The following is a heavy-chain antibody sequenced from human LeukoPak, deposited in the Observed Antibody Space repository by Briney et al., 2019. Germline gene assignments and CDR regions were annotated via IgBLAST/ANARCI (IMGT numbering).Heavy chain of an antibody. CDR3: ARGRGSASSNFDL. V-gene: IGHV1-2*02. CDR1: GYTFTGYY. Sequence: GASVKVSCKASGYTFTGYYMHWVRQAPGQGLEWMGWINPNSGGTNYAQKFQGRVTMTRDTSISTAYMELSRLTSDDTAVYYCARGRGSASSNFDLWGQGTLVTVSS. D-gene: IGHD2-2*01. CDR2: INPNSGGT. J-gene: IGHJ4*02.